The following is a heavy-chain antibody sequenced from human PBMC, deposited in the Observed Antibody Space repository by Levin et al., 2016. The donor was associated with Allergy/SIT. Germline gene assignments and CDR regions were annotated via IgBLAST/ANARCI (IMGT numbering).Heavy chain of an antibody. CDR3: ARNYRDSSGYYVDFDY. Sequence: SETLSLTCTVSGGSVSSGSYYWSWIRQPPGKGLEWIGYIYYSGSTNYNPSLKSRVTISVDTSKNQFSLKLSSVTAADTAVYYCARNYRDSSGYYVDFDYWGQGTLVTVSS. J-gene: IGHJ4*02. D-gene: IGHD3-22*01. CDR1: GGSVSSGSYY. V-gene: IGHV4-61*01. CDR2: IYYSGST.